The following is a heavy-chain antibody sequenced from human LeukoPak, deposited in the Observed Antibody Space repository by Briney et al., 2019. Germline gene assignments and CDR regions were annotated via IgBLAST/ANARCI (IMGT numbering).Heavy chain of an antibody. CDR3: ARDLGATFSYSFDY. CDR1: GFSFSSYS. J-gene: IGHJ4*02. D-gene: IGHD1-26*01. CDR2: ISSSGGNM. Sequence: GGSLRLSCAASGFSFSSYSMNWVRQAPGKGLEWVSGISSSGGNMFKADSVKGRFTVSRDNAKNSLYLQMNSLRVEGTAVYYCARDLGATFSYSFDYWGQGTLVTVSS. V-gene: IGHV3-21*01.